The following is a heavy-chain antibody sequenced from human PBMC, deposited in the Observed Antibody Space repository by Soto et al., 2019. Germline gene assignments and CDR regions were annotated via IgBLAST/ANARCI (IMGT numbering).Heavy chain of an antibody. CDR2: ISSDSSYI. D-gene: IGHD3-9*01. V-gene: IGHV3-21*01. CDR3: ATQMDYNILTGYRPFDY. Sequence: GGSLRLSCAVSGFSFRSYSMNWVRLAPGKGLEWVSSISSDSSYIYYADSVRGRFTVSRDNAKSSLFLQMNSLRAEDTAVYYCATQMDYNILTGYRPFDYWGQGTLVTVSS. J-gene: IGHJ4*02. CDR1: GFSFRSYS.